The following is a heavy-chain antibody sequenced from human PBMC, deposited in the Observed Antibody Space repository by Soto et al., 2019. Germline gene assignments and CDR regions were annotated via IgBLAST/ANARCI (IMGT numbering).Heavy chain of an antibody. D-gene: IGHD6-19*01. J-gene: IGHJ4*02. V-gene: IGHV1-69*06. CDR1: GGTFSSYA. Sequence: GASVKVSCKASGGTFSSYAISWVRQAPGQGLEWMGGIIPIFGTANYAQKFQGRVTITADKSTSTAYVELSSLRSEDTAVYYCARSSGWYEAIDYWGQGTLVTVSS. CDR3: ARSSGWYEAIDY. CDR2: IIPIFGTA.